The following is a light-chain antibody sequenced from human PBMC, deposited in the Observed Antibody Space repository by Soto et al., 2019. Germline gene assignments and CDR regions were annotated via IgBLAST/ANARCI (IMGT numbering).Light chain of an antibody. CDR1: SSNIGSNY. J-gene: IGLJ2*01. CDR2: TNN. V-gene: IGLV1-47*02. Sequence: QSVLTQPPSASGTPGQRVTLSCSGSSSNIGSNYIYWYQQIPGTAPTIVIYTNNQRPSGVPDRFSGSKSGTSASLAISGLRSEDEDVYYCAAWDDRLSGPVFGGGTKVTVL. CDR3: AAWDDRLSGPV.